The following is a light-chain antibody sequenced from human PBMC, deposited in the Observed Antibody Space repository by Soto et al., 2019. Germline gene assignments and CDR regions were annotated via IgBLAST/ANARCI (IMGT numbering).Light chain of an antibody. CDR1: QSISDT. Sequence: EIVLTQSPSTLSVSPAGRSTLSCGASQSISDTLAWYQQKPGQAPRLLIYSASARATGFPARFSGSGSGTEFTLTISSLQSEDFAVYYCQQYNNWPRTFGQGTKVDIK. CDR3: QQYNNWPRT. V-gene: IGKV3-15*01. CDR2: SAS. J-gene: IGKJ1*01.